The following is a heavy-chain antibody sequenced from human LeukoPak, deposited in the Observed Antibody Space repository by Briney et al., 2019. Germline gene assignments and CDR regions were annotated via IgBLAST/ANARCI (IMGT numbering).Heavy chain of an antibody. V-gene: IGHV3-30-3*01. D-gene: IGHD3-16*02. CDR3: ARQHRYCSPATCSFKHFDY. Sequence: GGSLRLSCAASGFTFSSSAIHWVRQAPGKGQEWVAVISYDGNNKYYADSVAGRFTISRDNAKNSLYLQMNSLGAEDTAVYYCARQHRYCSPATCSFKHFDYWGQGTLVTVSS. J-gene: IGHJ4*02. CDR1: GFTFSSSA. CDR2: ISYDGNNK.